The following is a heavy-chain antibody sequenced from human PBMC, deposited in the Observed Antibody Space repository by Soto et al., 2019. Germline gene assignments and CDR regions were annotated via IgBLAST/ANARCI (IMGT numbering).Heavy chain of an antibody. CDR1: GGPFSGYY. CDR3: ARVVRGWHPHFDS. J-gene: IGHJ4*02. D-gene: IGHD2-21*01. Sequence: PSETLSLTCTVSGGPFSGYYWSWIRQPPGKGLEWIGEINHSGSGNYNPSLKSRVTISLDTSKNQFSLKLDSVTAADTAVYYCARVVRGWHPHFDSWGQGTLVTRLL. V-gene: IGHV4-34*01. CDR2: INHSGSG.